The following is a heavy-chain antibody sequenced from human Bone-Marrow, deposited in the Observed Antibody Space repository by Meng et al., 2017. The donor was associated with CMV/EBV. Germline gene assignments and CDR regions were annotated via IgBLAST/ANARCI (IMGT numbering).Heavy chain of an antibody. CDR3: ARDLWGASIAARRSRYFDL. V-gene: IGHV3-30*04. D-gene: IGHD6-6*01. CDR2: ISYDGSNK. J-gene: IGHJ2*01. CDR1: GFTFSSYA. Sequence: LSLTCAASGFTFSSYAMHWVRQAPGKGLEWVAVISYDGSNKYYADSVKGRFTISRDNSKNTLYLQMNSLRAEDTAVYYCARDLWGASIAARRSRYFDLWGRGTLVTVSS.